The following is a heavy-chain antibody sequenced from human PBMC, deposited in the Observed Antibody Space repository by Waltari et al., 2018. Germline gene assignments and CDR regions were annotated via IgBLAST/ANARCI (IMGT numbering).Heavy chain of an antibody. D-gene: IGHD6-13*01. CDR2: INPNSGGT. Sequence: QVQLVQSGAEVKKPGASVKVSCKASGYAFTGYFRPWLRQAPGQGLEWMGWINPNSGGTHYAQKFQGSVTMTRGTSITTAYMELSRLRFDDTAVYYCARGGPSSSWLLYYYYPMDVWGQGTTVTVSS. J-gene: IGHJ6*02. V-gene: IGHV1-2*02. CDR1: GYAFTGYF. CDR3: ARGGPSSSWLLYYYYPMDV.